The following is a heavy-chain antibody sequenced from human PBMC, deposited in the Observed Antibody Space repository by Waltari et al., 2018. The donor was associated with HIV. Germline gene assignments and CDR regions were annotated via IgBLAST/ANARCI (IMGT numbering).Heavy chain of an antibody. Sequence: HVQLVQSGAEVHKPAASVRVSCMACVYTFNATYMPWVRQAPGQGLEWMGWSNPNRGGTNYAQKCQGRVTMTRDTSITTAYMEVSRLRSDDTAGYFCARVPYYYDTSAYPDYWGQGTLVTVSS. D-gene: IGHD3-22*01. CDR2: SNPNRGGT. CDR3: ARVPYYYDTSAYPDY. V-gene: IGHV1-2*02. CDR1: VYTFNATY. J-gene: IGHJ4*02.